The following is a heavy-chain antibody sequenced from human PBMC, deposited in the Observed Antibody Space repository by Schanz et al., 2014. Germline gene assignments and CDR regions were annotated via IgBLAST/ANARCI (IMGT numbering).Heavy chain of an antibody. J-gene: IGHJ4*02. CDR1: GFSFSDYF. V-gene: IGHV3-11*04. D-gene: IGHD2-15*01. CDR3: ARDPGGTKTHGL. CDR2: ISSSGRDT. Sequence: QVQLVESGGGLVKPGGSLRLSCAASGFSFSDYFLSWIRQTPGKGLEWVAYISSSGRDTYYADSVNGRFTISRDNAKNSLYLQMSSLRAEDTAVYYCARDPGGTKTHGLWGQGTLVTVSS.